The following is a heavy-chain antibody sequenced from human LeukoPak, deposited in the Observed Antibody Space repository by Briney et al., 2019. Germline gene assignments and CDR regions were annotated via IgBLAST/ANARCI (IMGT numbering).Heavy chain of an antibody. D-gene: IGHD2-15*01. CDR1: GIIFSDFG. CDR2: IWYDGSNK. V-gene: IGHV3-33*06. CDR3: AKATCSGASCFSNSRDAFDV. J-gene: IGHJ3*01. Sequence: GGSLRLSCAASGIIFSDFGMHWVRQAPGKGLEWMAIIWYDGSNKYYADSVKGRFTISRDNSQNTMYLQTNSLRAEDSAVYYCAKATCSGASCFSNSRDAFDVWGQGTMVTVSS.